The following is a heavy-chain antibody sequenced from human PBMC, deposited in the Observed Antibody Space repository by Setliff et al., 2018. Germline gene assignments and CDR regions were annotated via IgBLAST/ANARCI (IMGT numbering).Heavy chain of an antibody. CDR2: IYFGGNT. CDR1: GGSISDNGYF. CDR3: GRTMTYYYLCMDV. Sequence: SETLSLTCTVPGGSISDNGYFWGWVRQPPGKGLEWIGNIYFGGNTYFNPSFKSRVTMSIDTSNSQFSLKLSSVTAADTAVYYCGRTMTYYYLCMDVWGNGTTVTVSS. J-gene: IGHJ6*03. V-gene: IGHV4-39*07.